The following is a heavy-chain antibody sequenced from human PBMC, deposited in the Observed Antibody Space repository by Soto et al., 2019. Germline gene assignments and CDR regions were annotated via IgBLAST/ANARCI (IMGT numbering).Heavy chain of an antibody. CDR1: GFSLTTSGVG. CDR3: AHSSGRSGDY. Sequence: QITLKESGPTLVKPTQTLTLTCTFSGFSLTTSGVGVGWILQPPGKALEWLALLYWDDDKRYSPSLKSPLTTTMDTSNNQVVLTMTNMDPVDTGTYFCAHSSGRSGDYWGQGTLVTVSS. D-gene: IGHD3-10*01. J-gene: IGHJ4*02. CDR2: LYWDDDK. V-gene: IGHV2-5*02.